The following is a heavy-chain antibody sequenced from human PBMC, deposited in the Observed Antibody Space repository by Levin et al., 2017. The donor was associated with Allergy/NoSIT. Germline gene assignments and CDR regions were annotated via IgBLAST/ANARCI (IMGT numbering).Heavy chain of an antibody. CDR1: GGSISNYY. Sequence: SQTLSLTCTVSGGSISNYYWSWIRQPPGKGLEWIGHIYYSGSTNYNPSLKSQYTISVDTSKNQFSLKLTSVTAADTAVYYCARSPWARGDFDYWGQGSLVTVSS. V-gene: IGHV4-59*01. CDR2: IYYSGST. J-gene: IGHJ4*02. CDR3: ARSPWARGDFDY. D-gene: IGHD7-27*01.